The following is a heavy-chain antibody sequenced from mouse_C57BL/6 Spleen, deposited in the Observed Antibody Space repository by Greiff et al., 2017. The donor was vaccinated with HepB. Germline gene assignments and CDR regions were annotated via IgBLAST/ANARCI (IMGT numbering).Heavy chain of an antibody. J-gene: IGHJ4*01. D-gene: IGHD2-3*01. CDR3: TRDPDGYYVSYAMDY. V-gene: IGHV5-9-1*02. CDR2: ISSGGDYI. CDR1: GFTFSSYA. Sequence: EVKLVESGEGLVKPGGSLKLSCAASGFTFSSYAMSWVRQTPEKRLEWVAYISSGGDYIYYADTVKGRFTISRDNARNTLYLQMSSLKSEDTAMYYCTRDPDGYYVSYAMDYWGQGTSVTVSS.